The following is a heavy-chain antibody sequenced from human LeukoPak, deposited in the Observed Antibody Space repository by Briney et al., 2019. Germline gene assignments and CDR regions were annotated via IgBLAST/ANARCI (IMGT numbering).Heavy chain of an antibody. J-gene: IGHJ4*02. V-gene: IGHV3-11*04. Sequence: PGGSLRLSCAASGFTFSDYYMSWIRQAPGKGLEWVSYISSSGSTIYYADSVKGRFTISRDNAKNSLYLQMNSLRAEDTAVYYCARDTYSNYAYFDYWGQGTLVTVSS. CDR2: ISSSGSTI. CDR1: GFTFSDYY. D-gene: IGHD4-11*01. CDR3: ARDTYSNYAYFDY.